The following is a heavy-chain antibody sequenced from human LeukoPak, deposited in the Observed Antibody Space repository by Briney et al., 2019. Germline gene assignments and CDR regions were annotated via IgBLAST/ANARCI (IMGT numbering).Heavy chain of an antibody. Sequence: SETLSLTCAVYGGSFSGYYWSWIRQPPGKGLEWIGEINHSGSTNYNPSLKSRATISVDTSKNQFSLKLSSVTAADTAVYYCARAGRTRPYYYYGMDVWGQGTTVTVSS. V-gene: IGHV4-34*01. CDR3: ARAGRTRPYYYYGMDV. CDR1: GGSFSGYY. CDR2: INHSGST. J-gene: IGHJ6*02.